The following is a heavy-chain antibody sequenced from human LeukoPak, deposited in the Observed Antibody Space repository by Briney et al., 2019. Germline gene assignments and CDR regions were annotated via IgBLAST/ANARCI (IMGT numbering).Heavy chain of an antibody. CDR1: GYTFSSYW. CDR3: ARISIAAAGDFDY. Sequence: GGSLRLSCAASGYTFSSYWMSWVRQAPGKGLEWVANIKQDGSKTYYVDSVKGRFTISRDNAKNSLYLQMNSLRAEDTAVYYCARISIAAAGDFDYWGQGTLVTVSS. CDR2: IKQDGSKT. J-gene: IGHJ4*02. V-gene: IGHV3-7*05. D-gene: IGHD6-13*01.